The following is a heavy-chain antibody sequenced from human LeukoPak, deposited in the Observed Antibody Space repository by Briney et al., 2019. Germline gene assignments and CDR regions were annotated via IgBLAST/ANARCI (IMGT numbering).Heavy chain of an antibody. J-gene: IGHJ3*02. CDR3: AREIIPVSYVRDDAFDI. V-gene: IGHV4-39*07. CDR1: GGSISSSSYY. Sequence: PSETLSLTCTVSGGSISSSSYYWGWIRQPPGKGLEWIGSIYYSGSTYYNPSLKSRVTISVDTSKNQFSLKLSSVTAADTAVYYCAREIIPVSYVRDDAFDIWGQGTMVTVSS. D-gene: IGHD3-10*02. CDR2: IYYSGST.